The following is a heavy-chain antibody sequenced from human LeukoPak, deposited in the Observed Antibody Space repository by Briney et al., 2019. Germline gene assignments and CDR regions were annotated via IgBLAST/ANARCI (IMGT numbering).Heavy chain of an antibody. CDR1: GFTFSSYS. V-gene: IGHV3-74*01. D-gene: IGHD6-13*01. J-gene: IGHJ4*02. CDR2: IDSDGTAT. CDR3: ARTGSSRDFDY. Sequence: GGSLRLSCAASGFTFSSYSMNWVRQAPGKGLVWVSRIDSDGTATTYADFVKGRFTISRDNAKNMLYLQMNSLRPEDTATYYCARTGSSRDFDYWGQGTQVTVSS.